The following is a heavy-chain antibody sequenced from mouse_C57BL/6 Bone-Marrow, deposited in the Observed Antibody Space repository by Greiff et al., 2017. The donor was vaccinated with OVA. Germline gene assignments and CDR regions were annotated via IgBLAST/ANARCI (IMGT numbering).Heavy chain of an antibody. CDR1: GYTFTSYW. CDR3: AREPYYSNYEGYFDV. Sequence: QVQLQQPGAELVKPGASVKLSCKASGYTFTSYWMHWVKQRPGRGLEWIGRIDPNSGGTKYNEQFKSKATLTVDKPSSTAYMQLSSLTSEDSAVYYCAREPYYSNYEGYFDVWGTGTTVTVSS. CDR2: IDPNSGGT. J-gene: IGHJ1*03. D-gene: IGHD2-5*01. V-gene: IGHV1-72*01.